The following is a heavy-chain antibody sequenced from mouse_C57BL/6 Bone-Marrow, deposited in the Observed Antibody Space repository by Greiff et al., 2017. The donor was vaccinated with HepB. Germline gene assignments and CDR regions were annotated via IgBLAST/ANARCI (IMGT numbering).Heavy chain of an antibody. V-gene: IGHV1-69*01. CDR1: GYTFTSYW. D-gene: IGHD2-1*01. CDR2: IDPSDSYT. J-gene: IGHJ2*01. Sequence: VQLQQPGAELVMPGASVKLTCKASGYTFTSYWMHWVKQRPGQGLEWIGEIDPSDSYTNYNQKFKGKSTLTVDKSSSTAYMQLSSLTSEDSAVYYFAAYGNYGYWGQGTTLTVSS. CDR3: AAYGNYGY.